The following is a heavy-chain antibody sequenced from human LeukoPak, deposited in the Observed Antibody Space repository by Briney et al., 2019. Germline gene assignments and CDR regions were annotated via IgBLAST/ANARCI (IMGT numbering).Heavy chain of an antibody. D-gene: IGHD3-16*01. V-gene: IGHV3-30*04. CDR1: RFTFSNYA. CDR2: ISYDGTIK. Sequence: GGSLRLSCAASRFTFSNYAMNWVRQAPGKGLEWVALISYDGTIKHYADSVRGRFTISRDNSKNTLYLQMNSLRAEDTAVYYCAKVGYDYVWGSHRHHDAFDIWGQGTMVTVSS. CDR3: AKVGYDYVWGSHRHHDAFDI. J-gene: IGHJ3*02.